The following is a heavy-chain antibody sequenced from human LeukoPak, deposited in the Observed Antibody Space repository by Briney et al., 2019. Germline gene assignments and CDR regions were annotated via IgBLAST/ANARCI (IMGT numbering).Heavy chain of an antibody. J-gene: IGHJ5*02. D-gene: IGHD3-10*01. V-gene: IGHV4-4*07. Sequence: SETLSLTCTVSGGSISSYYWSWIRQPAGKGLEWIGRIYTSGSTNYNPSLKSRVTISVDTSKNQYSLKLSSVTAADTAVYYCARGTELWFGGPCWFDPWGQGTLVTVSS. CDR2: IYTSGST. CDR3: ARGTELWFGGPCWFDP. CDR1: GGSISSYY.